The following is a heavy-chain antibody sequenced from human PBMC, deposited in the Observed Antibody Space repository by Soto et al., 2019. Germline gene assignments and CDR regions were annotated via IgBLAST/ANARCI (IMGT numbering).Heavy chain of an antibody. V-gene: IGHV3-74*02. CDR3: VRGWSDV. CDR2: MNSDGSII. D-gene: IGHD2-15*01. Sequence: EVQLVESGGGLVKPGGSLRLSCAASGFTFSSDWMHWVRQGPGRGLVWVSRMNSDGSIINYADSVKGRFTVSRDNAKNTLYLQMNSLRVEDTALYYCVRGWSDVWGQGTTVTVSS. J-gene: IGHJ6*02. CDR1: GFTFSSDW.